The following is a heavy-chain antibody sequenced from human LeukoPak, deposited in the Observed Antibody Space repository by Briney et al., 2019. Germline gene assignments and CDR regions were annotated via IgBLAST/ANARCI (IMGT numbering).Heavy chain of an antibody. J-gene: IGHJ5*02. D-gene: IGHD3-10*01. V-gene: IGHV3-21*01. CDR1: GFTFSSYS. CDR3: ARDRVRGVSGVWFDP. CDR2: ISSSSSSYI. Sequence: GGSLRLSCAASGFTFSSYSMNWVRQAPGKGLEWVSSISSSSSSYIYYADSVKGRFTISRDNAKNSLYLQMNSLRAEDTAVYYCARDRVRGVSGVWFDPWGQGTLVTVSS.